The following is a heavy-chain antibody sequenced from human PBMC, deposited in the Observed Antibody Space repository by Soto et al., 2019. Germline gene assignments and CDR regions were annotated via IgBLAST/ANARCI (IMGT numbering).Heavy chain of an antibody. CDR3: AKDEAGLEYSGYDSYYYMDV. J-gene: IGHJ6*03. Sequence: GGSLRLSCAASGFTFSSYAMSWVRQAPGKGLEWVSAISGSGGSTYYADSVKGRFTISRDNSKNTLYLQMNSLRAEDTAVYYCAKDEAGLEYSGYDSYYYMDVWGKGTTVTVSS. CDR2: ISGSGGST. V-gene: IGHV3-23*01. CDR1: GFTFSSYA. D-gene: IGHD5-12*01.